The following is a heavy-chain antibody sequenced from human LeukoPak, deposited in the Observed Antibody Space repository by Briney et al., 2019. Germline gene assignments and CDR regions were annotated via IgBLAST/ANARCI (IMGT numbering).Heavy chain of an antibody. CDR1: GFTFSSYS. D-gene: IGHD6-19*01. V-gene: IGHV3-21*01. CDR2: ISSSSSYI. CDR3: ARSVTQWLGPTAFDI. Sequence: VGSLRLSWAASGFTFSSYSMNWVRQAPGKGLEWVSSISSSSSYIYYADAVKGRFTISRDNAKTSLYLQMTSLRAEDTAVYYCARSVTQWLGPTAFDIWGQGTMVTVSS. J-gene: IGHJ3*02.